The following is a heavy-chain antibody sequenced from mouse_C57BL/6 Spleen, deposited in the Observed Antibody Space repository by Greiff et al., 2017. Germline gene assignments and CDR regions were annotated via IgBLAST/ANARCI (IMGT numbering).Heavy chain of an antibody. D-gene: IGHD2-3*01. CDR3: ARTGDGYYGAMDY. J-gene: IGHJ4*01. CDR2: IDPSDSYT. Sequence: QVQLQQPGAELVMPGASVKLSCKASGYTFTSYWMHWVKQRPGQGLEWIGAIDPSDSYTNYNQKFKGKSTLTVDKSSSTAYMQLSSLTSEDSAVYYCARTGDGYYGAMDYWGQGTSVTVSS. CDR1: GYTFTSYW. V-gene: IGHV1-69*01.